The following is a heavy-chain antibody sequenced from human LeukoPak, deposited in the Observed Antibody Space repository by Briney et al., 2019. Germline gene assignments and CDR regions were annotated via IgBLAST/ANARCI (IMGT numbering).Heavy chain of an antibody. CDR1: GFTFSNYG. D-gene: IGHD5-12*01. J-gene: IGHJ4*02. Sequence: GGSLRLSCAASGFTFSNYGMHWVRQAPGKGLEWVSTIWYDGSHQYYADSVKGRFITSRDNSKNTLYLQMHSLRAEDTAVYYCVRDRLCNGYDCGQYLDYWGQGSLVTVSS. CDR3: VRDRLCNGYDCGQYLDY. CDR2: IWYDGSHQ. V-gene: IGHV3-33*01.